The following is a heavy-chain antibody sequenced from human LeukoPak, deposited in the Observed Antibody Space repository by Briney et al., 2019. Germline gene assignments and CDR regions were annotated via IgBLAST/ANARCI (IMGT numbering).Heavy chain of an antibody. CDR1: GYTFTSYG. D-gene: IGHD6-13*01. J-gene: IGHJ4*02. CDR3: ARDSSSWSSFDY. Sequence: ASVKVSCKASGYTFTSYGISWVRQAPGQGLEWMGWISAYNGNTNYAQKLQGRVTMTTGTSTSTAYMELRSLRSDDTAVYYCARDSSSWSSFDYWGQGTLVTVSS. CDR2: ISAYNGNT. V-gene: IGHV1-18*01.